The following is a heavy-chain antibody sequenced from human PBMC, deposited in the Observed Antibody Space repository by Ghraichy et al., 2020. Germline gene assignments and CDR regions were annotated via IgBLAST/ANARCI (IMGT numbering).Heavy chain of an antibody. J-gene: IGHJ5*02. D-gene: IGHD1-14*01. CDR1: GFTCSSYW. CDR2: INQDGSEK. CDR3: ARVHLTPNH. Sequence: GESLNISCAASGFTCSSYWMSWVRQAPGKGLEWVANINQDGSEKYYVDSVKGRFTISRDNAKNSLYLQMNSLRAEDTAVYYCARVHLTPNHWGQGTLVTVSS. V-gene: IGHV3-7*03.